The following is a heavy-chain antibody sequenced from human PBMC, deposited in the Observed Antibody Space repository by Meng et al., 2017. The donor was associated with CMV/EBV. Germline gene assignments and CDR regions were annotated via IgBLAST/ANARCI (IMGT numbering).Heavy chain of an antibody. CDR1: GFTFTSSA. D-gene: IGHD2-2*01. J-gene: IGHJ1*01. CDR2: IVVDSGNT. V-gene: IGHV1-58*01. CDR3: AAGGNIVVVPAATMGESEYFQH. Sequence: SVKVSCKASGFTFTSSAVQWVRQARGQRLEWIGWIVVDSGNTNYAQKFQERVTITRDMSTSTAYMELSSLRSEDTAVYYCAAGGNIVVVPAATMGESEYFQHWGQGTLVTVSS.